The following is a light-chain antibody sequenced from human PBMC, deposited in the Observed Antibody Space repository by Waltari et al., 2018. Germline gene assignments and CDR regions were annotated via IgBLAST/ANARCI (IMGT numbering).Light chain of an antibody. CDR1: SGRLGHHS. J-gene: IGLJ2*01. Sequence: NFMLTQPHSVSDSPGKPVTIPCTRRSGRLGHHSVPWYQQRPGSAPTIVIYEVNQRPSGVPDRFSGSIDSSSNSASLTISGLKTEDEADYYCQSYDSSNQVFGGGTRLTVL. CDR2: EVN. V-gene: IGLV6-57*03. CDR3: QSYDSSNQV.